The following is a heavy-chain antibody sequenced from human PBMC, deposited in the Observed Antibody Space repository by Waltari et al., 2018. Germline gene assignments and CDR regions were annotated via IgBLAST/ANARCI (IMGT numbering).Heavy chain of an antibody. J-gene: IGHJ5*02. CDR2: ISYDGSNK. D-gene: IGHD3-9*01. CDR3: ARPDYDILGFDP. CDR1: GFTFSSYA. Sequence: QVQLVESGGGVVQPGRSLRLSCAASGFTFSSYAMHWVRQGPGKGLEWVAVISYDGSNKYYADSVKGRFTISRDNSKNTLYLQMNSLRAEDTAVYYCARPDYDILGFDPWGQGTLVTVSS. V-gene: IGHV3-30*01.